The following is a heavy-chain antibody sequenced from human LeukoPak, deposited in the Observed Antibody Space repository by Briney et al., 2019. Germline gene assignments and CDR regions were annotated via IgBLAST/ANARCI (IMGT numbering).Heavy chain of an antibody. CDR1: GYTFTSYY. J-gene: IGHJ3*02. CDR3: ACPDYGDYSHDAFDI. V-gene: IGHV1-46*01. D-gene: IGHD4-17*01. Sequence: ASVKVSCKASGYTFTSYYMHWVRQAPGQGLEWMGIINPSGGSTSYAQKFQGRVTMTRDTSTSTVYMELSSLRSEDTAVYYCACPDYGDYSHDAFDIWGQGTMATVSS. CDR2: INPSGGST.